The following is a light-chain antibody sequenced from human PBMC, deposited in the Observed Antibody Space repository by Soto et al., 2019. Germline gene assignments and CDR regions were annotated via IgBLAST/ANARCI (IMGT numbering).Light chain of an antibody. CDR2: SDN. CDR3: AAWDVSLVV. Sequence: QSVLTQPPSASGTPGQRVTISCSGSSSNIGTNTVIWYQQLPGAAPRLLIYSDNQRPSGVPDRFSGSKSGTSASLAISGLQSEDEADYYCAAWDVSLVVFGGGTNHRP. V-gene: IGLV1-44*01. CDR1: SSNIGTNT. J-gene: IGLJ2*01.